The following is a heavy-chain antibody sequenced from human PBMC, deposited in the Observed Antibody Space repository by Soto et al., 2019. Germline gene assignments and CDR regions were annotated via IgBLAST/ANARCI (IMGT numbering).Heavy chain of an antibody. Sequence: DVQLVESGGGLVQPGRSLRLSCAASGFTFDDYAMHWVRQAPGKGLEWVSGISWNSGSIGYADSVKGRFTISRDNAKNSLYLQMNSLRAEDTALYYCAKDLYGDYVYYFDYWGQGTLVTVSS. J-gene: IGHJ4*02. D-gene: IGHD4-17*01. CDR3: AKDLYGDYVYYFDY. V-gene: IGHV3-9*01. CDR1: GFTFDDYA. CDR2: ISWNSGSI.